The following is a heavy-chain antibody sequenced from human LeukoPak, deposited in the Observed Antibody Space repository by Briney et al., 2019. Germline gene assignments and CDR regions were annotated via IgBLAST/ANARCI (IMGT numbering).Heavy chain of an antibody. CDR2: MQFAGNS. J-gene: IGHJ4*02. D-gene: IGHD5-18*01. CDR1: GGSISTYH. Sequence: PSETLSLTCTVSGGSISTYHWNWIRQSPEKGLEWIGYMQFAGNSNYNPSLKSRVNMSVDMSRNQIVLNLSSVTAADTAVYFCARDKQHSYGRYCDHWGQGALVTVSS. V-gene: IGHV4-59*01. CDR3: ARDKQHSYGRYCDH.